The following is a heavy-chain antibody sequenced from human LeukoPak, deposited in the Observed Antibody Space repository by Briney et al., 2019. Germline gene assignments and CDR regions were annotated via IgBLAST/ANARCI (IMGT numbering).Heavy chain of an antibody. CDR1: GYTITGYY. D-gene: IGHD1-1*01. Sequence: ASVKVSCKAFGYTITGYYIHWVRQAPGQGLVWMGWINPNNGGTNSAQKFQGRVTMTRDTSIGTTYMELNRLTYDDTAVYYCGRDRHWNQGNFDYWGQGTLVTVSS. CDR2: INPNNGGT. V-gene: IGHV1-2*02. CDR3: GRDRHWNQGNFDY. J-gene: IGHJ4*02.